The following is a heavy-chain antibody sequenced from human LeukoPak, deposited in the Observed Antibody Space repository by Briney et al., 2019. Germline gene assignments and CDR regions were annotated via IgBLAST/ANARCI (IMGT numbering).Heavy chain of an antibody. J-gene: IGHJ4*02. D-gene: IGHD3-10*01. Sequence: SETLSLTCTVSGGSISSRSYYWVWIRQPPGKGLEWIGSIYYSGSTYYNPSLKGRVTISVDTSKNQFSLKLSSVTAADTAIYYCARDAKYYYGSRTFFFYEHWGQGTLLTVSS. CDR2: IYYSGST. CDR3: ARDAKYYYGSRTFFFYEH. CDR1: GGSISSRSYY. V-gene: IGHV4-39*07.